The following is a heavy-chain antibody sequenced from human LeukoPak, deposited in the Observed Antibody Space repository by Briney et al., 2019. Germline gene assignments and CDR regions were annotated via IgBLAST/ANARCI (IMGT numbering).Heavy chain of an antibody. J-gene: IGHJ4*02. D-gene: IGHD3-10*01. CDR3: ARVIPRTTMVRGPFDY. V-gene: IGHV3-30-3*01. Sequence: PGGSLRLSCAASGFTFSSYAMHWVRQAPGKGLEWVAVISYDGSNKYYADSVKGRFTISRDNSKNTLYLQMNSLRAEDTAVYYCARVIPRTTMVRGPFDYWGQGTLVTVSS. CDR2: ISYDGSNK. CDR1: GFTFSSYA.